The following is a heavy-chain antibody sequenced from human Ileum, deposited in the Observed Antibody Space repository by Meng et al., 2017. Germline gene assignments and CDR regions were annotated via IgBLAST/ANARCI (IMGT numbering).Heavy chain of an antibody. CDR3: AKKGNGYGSSSGAFDI. V-gene: IGHV3-23*01. Sequence: SCAASGFIFTNYSMTWVRQAPGKGLEWVSIISGKADETYYADSVKGRFTISRDNSKNTVYLQMNSLAVDDTAVYYCAKKGNGYGSSSGAFDIWGQGTMVTVSS. CDR2: ISGKADET. J-gene: IGHJ3*02. D-gene: IGHD3-10*01. CDR1: GFIFTNYS.